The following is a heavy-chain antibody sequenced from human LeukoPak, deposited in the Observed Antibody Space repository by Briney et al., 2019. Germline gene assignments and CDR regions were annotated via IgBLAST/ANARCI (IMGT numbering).Heavy chain of an antibody. Sequence: SETLSLTCTVSCYSISSGYYWGWIRQPPGKGLEWIGSIYHSGSTYYNPSLKSRVAMSLDTPRHQFSLELSSVTAADTAVYYCARSTSSSWYSRYYHYMDGWGKETTVTVSS. J-gene: IGHJ6*03. CDR2: IYHSGST. CDR1: CYSISSGYY. CDR3: ARSTSSSWYSRYYHYMDG. V-gene: IGHV4-38-2*02. D-gene: IGHD6-13*01.